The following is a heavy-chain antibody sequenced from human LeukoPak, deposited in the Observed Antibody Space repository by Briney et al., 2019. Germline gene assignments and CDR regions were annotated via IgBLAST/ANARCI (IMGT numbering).Heavy chain of an antibody. J-gene: IGHJ5*01. Sequence: SETLSLTCAVYDGSFSGYYCSWIRQPPGKGLEWIGEINHSGSANYNPSLKSRVTIFLDTSKNQFSLNLSSVTAADTAVYYCARRPRGVIVKTWFDSWGQGTLVTVSS. V-gene: IGHV4-34*01. CDR2: INHSGSA. D-gene: IGHD3-10*01. CDR1: DGSFSGYY. CDR3: ARRPRGVIVKTWFDS.